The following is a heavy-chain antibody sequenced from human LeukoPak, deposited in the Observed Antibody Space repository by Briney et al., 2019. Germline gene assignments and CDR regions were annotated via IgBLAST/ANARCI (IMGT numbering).Heavy chain of an antibody. J-gene: IGHJ4*02. CDR1: GGSISSYY. Sequence: PSETLSLTCTVSGGSISSYYWSWIRQPPGKGLEWIGYIYYSGSTNYNPSLKSRVTISVDTSKNQLSLKLSSVTAADTAVYYCARGIAVGFDYWGQGTLVTVSS. CDR2: IYYSGST. D-gene: IGHD6-19*01. CDR3: ARGIAVGFDY. V-gene: IGHV4-59*01.